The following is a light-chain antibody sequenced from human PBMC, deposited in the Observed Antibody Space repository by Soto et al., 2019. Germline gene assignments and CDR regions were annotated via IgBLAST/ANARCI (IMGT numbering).Light chain of an antibody. CDR3: QHRSNWPLT. J-gene: IGKJ4*01. V-gene: IGKV3-11*01. Sequence: EIVLTQSPATLSLSPGERATLSCRASQSVSSFLAWYQQKPGQAPRLLIYDASNRATGIPARFSGSGSGTDFALTISSLEPEDFAVYYCQHRSNWPLTFGGGTKVEIK. CDR1: QSVSSF. CDR2: DAS.